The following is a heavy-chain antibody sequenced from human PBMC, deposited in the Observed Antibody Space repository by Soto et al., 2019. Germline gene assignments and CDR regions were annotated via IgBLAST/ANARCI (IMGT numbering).Heavy chain of an antibody. V-gene: IGHV3-30-3*01. Sequence: GGSLRLSCAASGFTFSSYAMHWVRQAPGKGLEWVAVISYDGSNKYYADSVKGRFTISRDNSKNTLYLQMNSLRAEDTAVYYCARDGLPYNWFDPWGQGTLVTVSS. CDR3: ARDGLPYNWFDP. D-gene: IGHD3-16*01. J-gene: IGHJ5*02. CDR1: GFTFSSYA. CDR2: ISYDGSNK.